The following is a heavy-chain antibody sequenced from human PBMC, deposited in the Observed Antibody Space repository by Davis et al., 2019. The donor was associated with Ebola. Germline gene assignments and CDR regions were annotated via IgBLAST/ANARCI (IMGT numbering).Heavy chain of an antibody. J-gene: IGHJ4*02. Sequence: SETLSLTCSVSGDSIRRYYWSWIRQPPGKGLEWIGYVYYSGSTNYNPSLKSRVTISVDTSKNQFSLKLRSVTAADTAVYYCARGTSGAEHWGQGTLATVSS. CDR2: VYYSGST. V-gene: IGHV4-59*01. CDR3: ARGTSGAEH. D-gene: IGHD7-27*01. CDR1: GDSIRRYY.